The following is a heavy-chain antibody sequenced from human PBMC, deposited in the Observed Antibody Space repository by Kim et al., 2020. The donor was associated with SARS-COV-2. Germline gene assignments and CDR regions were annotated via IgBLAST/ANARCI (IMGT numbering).Heavy chain of an antibody. CDR3: ARVSHATYYYGSGSYYPGSPFDY. D-gene: IGHD3-10*01. J-gene: IGHJ4*02. CDR2: ISAYNGNT. Sequence: ASVKVSCKASGYTFTSYGISWVRQAPGQGLEWMGWISAYNGNTNYAQKLQGRVTMTTDTSTSTAYMELRSLRSDDTAVYYCARVSHATYYYGSGSYYPGSPFDYWGQGTLVTVSS. V-gene: IGHV1-18*04. CDR1: GYTFTSYG.